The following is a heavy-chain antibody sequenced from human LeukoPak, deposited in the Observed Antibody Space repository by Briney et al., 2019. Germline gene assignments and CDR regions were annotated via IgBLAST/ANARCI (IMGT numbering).Heavy chain of an antibody. CDR3: AREFGIAVAEGPDY. V-gene: IGHV3-30*04. CDR2: ISYDGSNK. J-gene: IGHJ4*02. CDR1: GFTFSSYA. Sequence: GGSLRLSCAASGFTFSSYAMHWVRQAPGKGLEWVAVISYDGSNKYYADSVKGRFTISRDNSKNTLYLQMNSLRAEDTAVYYCAREFGIAVAEGPDYWGQGTLVTVSS. D-gene: IGHD6-19*01.